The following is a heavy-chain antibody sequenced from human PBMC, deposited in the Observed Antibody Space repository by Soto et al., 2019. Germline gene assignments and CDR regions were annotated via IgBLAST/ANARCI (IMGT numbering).Heavy chain of an antibody. Sequence: GGSLRLSCAAPGFTFTTAWINWVRQAPGKGLEWVGRIKSKTDGGTTDYAAPVKGRFTISRDDSKNTLYLQMNSLKTEDTAVYYCTTVSDALVATMWGQGTLVTVSS. CDR3: TTVSDALVATM. CDR1: GFTFTTAW. J-gene: IGHJ4*02. V-gene: IGHV3-15*07. D-gene: IGHD5-12*01. CDR2: IKSKTDGGTT.